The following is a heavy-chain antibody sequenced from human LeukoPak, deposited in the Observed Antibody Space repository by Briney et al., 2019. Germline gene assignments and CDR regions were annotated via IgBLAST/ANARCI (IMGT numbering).Heavy chain of an antibody. CDR3: AHDAGPRGNPFFDY. D-gene: IGHD2-2*01. Sequence: GGSLRLSCAASGFTFSTHGMSWVRQSPGKGLEWVSTISGDRTRTHYADSVKGRFSISRDNSRITLYLQMNSLTVEDTALYYCAHDAGPRGNPFFDYWGQGTLVTVSS. J-gene: IGHJ4*02. V-gene: IGHV3-23*01. CDR2: ISGDRTRT. CDR1: GFTFSTHG.